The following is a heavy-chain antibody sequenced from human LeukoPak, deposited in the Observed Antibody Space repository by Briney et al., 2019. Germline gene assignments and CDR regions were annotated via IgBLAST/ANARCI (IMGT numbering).Heavy chain of an antibody. J-gene: IGHJ3*01. D-gene: IGHD2-15*01. CDR2: GNSDNDDT. CDR1: GYIFGHYA. V-gene: IGHV3-9*01. CDR3: VRDVVFEMGYSDGFDL. Sequence: GGSLTLSCTASGYIFGHYAIHWVRIPQAKGLDWVSGGNSDNDDTAYAVSVKGRFTISRDNANNTLYLKMDSLRTEDTALYYCVRDVVFEMGYSDGFDLWGQGTMVFVSS.